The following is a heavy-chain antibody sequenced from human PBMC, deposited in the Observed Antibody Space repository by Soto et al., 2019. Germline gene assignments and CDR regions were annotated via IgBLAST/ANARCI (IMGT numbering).Heavy chain of an antibody. CDR2: LYDSGST. Sequence: PSETLSLTCTVSRGSISDYYWGWIRQPPGKGLEWLGYLYDSGSTKYNPSLKSRVTISVDTSKNQISLEMKSVTVADTAVYYCARVGSGGYSNNWFDPWRQGTLVTVSS. CDR1: RGSISDYY. D-gene: IGHD3-22*01. J-gene: IGHJ5*02. CDR3: ARVGSGGYSNNWFDP. V-gene: IGHV4-59*01.